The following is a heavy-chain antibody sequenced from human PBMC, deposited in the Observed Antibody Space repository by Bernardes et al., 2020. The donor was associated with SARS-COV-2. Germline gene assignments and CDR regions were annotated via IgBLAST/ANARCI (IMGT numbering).Heavy chain of an antibody. J-gene: IGHJ6*03. CDR3: ARDRYYDFWSGYYTLTYYYYYMDV. V-gene: IGHV4-34*01. D-gene: IGHD3-3*01. CDR2: INHSGST. Sequence: SETLSLTCAVYGGSFSGYYWSWIRQPPGKGLEWIGEINHSGSTNYNPSLKSRVTISVDTSKNQFSLKLSSVTAADTAVYYCARDRYYDFWSGYYTLTYYYYYMDVWGKGTTVTVSS. CDR1: GGSFSGYY.